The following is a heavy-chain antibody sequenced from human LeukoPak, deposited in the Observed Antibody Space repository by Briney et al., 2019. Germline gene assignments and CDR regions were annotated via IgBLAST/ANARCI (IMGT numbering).Heavy chain of an antibody. CDR1: GFTFSSYA. J-gene: IGHJ4*02. CDR3: ARGYYYDSSGPDDY. CDR2: ISGSGGST. D-gene: IGHD3-22*01. V-gene: IGHV3-23*01. Sequence: PGGSLRLPCAASGFTFSSYAMSWVRRAPGKGLEWVSAISGSGGSTYYADSVKGRFTISRDNSKNTLYLQMNSLRAEDTAVYYCARGYYYDSSGPDDYWGQGTLVTVSS.